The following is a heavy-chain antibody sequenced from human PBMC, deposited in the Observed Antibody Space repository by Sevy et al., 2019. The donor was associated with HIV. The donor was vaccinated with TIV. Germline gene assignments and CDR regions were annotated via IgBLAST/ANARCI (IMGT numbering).Heavy chain of an antibody. CDR3: AKTVYYHSSGYYYEPSAFDI. CDR2: ISGSGGST. V-gene: IGHV3-23*01. J-gene: IGHJ3*02. CDR1: GFTFSSYA. D-gene: IGHD3-22*01. Sequence: GGSLRLSCAASGFTFSSYAMSWVRQAPGKGLERVSAISGSGGSTYYADSVKGRFTISRINSKNTLYLQMNSLRAEDTAVSYCAKTVYYHSSGYYYEPSAFDIWGQGTMVNVSS.